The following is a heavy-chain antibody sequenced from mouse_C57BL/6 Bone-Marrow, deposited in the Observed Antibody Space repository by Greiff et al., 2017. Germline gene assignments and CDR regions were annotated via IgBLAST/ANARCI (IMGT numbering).Heavy chain of an antibody. D-gene: IGHD2-2*01. V-gene: IGHV1-81*01. J-gene: IGHJ4*01. CDR2: IYPRSGNT. Sequence: VQLQQSGAELARPGASVKLSCKASGYTFTSYGISWVKQRTGQGLEWIGEIYPRSGNTYYNEKFKGKDTLTADKSSSTAYMELRSLTSEDSAVYFCARWGWLRGAMDYWGQGTSVTVSS. CDR3: ARWGWLRGAMDY. CDR1: GYTFTSYG.